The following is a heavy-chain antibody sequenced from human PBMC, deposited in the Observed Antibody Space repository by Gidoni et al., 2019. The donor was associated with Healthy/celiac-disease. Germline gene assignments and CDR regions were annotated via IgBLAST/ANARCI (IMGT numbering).Heavy chain of an antibody. CDR1: GCTFSSKW. CDR3: ARVVVRGVLSYYYGMDV. J-gene: IGHJ6*02. Sequence: EVQLVESGGGWVQPGGSLRLSCAASGCTFSSKWMSWVRQAPGKGLEWVANIKQDGSEKDYVDSLKGRFTISRDNAKNSLYLQMNSLRAEDTAVYYCARVVVRGVLSYYYGMDVWGQGTTVTVSS. V-gene: IGHV3-7*04. D-gene: IGHD3-10*01. CDR2: IKQDGSEK.